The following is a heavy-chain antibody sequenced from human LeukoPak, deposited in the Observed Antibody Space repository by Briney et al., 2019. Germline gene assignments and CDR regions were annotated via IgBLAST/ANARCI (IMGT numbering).Heavy chain of an antibody. CDR2: IYYSGST. CDR3: AREGPRYYYDSGC. V-gene: IGHV4-30-4*01. J-gene: IGHJ4*02. Sequence: TSQTLSLTCTVSGGSISRGDYYWSWIRQPPGKGLEWIGYIYYSGSTYYNPSLKSRVTISVDTSKNQFSLKLSPVTAADTAVYYCAREGPRYYYDSGCWGQGTLVTVSS. CDR1: GGSISRGDYY. D-gene: IGHD3-22*01.